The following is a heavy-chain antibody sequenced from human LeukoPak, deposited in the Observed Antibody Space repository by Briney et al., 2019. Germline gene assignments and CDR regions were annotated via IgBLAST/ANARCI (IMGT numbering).Heavy chain of an antibody. CDR1: GYTFTGYY. V-gene: IGHV1-2*02. D-gene: IGHD6-13*01. CDR3: ARLVPGVAEPGY. CDR2: INPNSGGT. J-gene: IGHJ4*02. Sequence: ASVTVSCKASGYTFTGYYMHWVRQAPGQGLEWMGWINPNSGGTNYAQKFQGRVTMTRDTSISTAYMELSRLRSDDTAVYYCARLVPGVAEPGYWGQGTLVTVSS.